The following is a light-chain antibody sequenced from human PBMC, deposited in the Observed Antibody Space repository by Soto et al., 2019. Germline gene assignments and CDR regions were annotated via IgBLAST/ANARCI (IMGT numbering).Light chain of an antibody. CDR3: GTWDSSLSAV. V-gene: IGLV1-51*01. CDR2: EDN. Sequence: QSVLTQPPSVSAAPGQKDTIYCSGSSSNIGSNFVSWYQQLPGTAPKLLIYEDNKRPSGIPDRFSGSKSGTSATLGITGLQTGDEADYYCGTWDSSLSAVFGGGTKVTVL. J-gene: IGLJ2*01. CDR1: SSNIGSNF.